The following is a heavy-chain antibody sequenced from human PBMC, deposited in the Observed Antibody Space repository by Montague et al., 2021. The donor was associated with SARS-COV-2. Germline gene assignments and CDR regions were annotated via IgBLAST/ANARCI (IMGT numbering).Heavy chain of an antibody. J-gene: IGHJ5*01. CDR2: IYSTVIT. V-gene: IGHV4-61*09. CDR3: ARDPHDYGGFDP. Sequence: TLSLTCTVSGGSISSASYYWSWIRQPAGKGLEWIGHIYSTVITNYNPSLKSRVTISADLSKNQFSLKMTSVTAADTAVYYCARDPHDYGGFDPWGQGTLVTVSS. CDR1: GGSISSASYY. D-gene: IGHD4-23*01.